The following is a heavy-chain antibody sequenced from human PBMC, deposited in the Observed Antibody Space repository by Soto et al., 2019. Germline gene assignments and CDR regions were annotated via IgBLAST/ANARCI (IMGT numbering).Heavy chain of an antibody. CDR3: TTGTSSGYHEYYFDY. J-gene: IGHJ4*02. D-gene: IGHD3-22*01. V-gene: IGHV3-15*01. Sequence: EVQLVESGGGLVKPGESLRLSCAASGLTLSNAWMSWVRQTPGKGLEWVGRIKSKADGGTIEYPAPVQGRFTISRDDSTNTLYQQMTSLKTEDTAVYYCTTGTSSGYHEYYFDYWGQGTLVTVSS. CDR2: IKSKADGGTI. CDR1: GLTLSNAW.